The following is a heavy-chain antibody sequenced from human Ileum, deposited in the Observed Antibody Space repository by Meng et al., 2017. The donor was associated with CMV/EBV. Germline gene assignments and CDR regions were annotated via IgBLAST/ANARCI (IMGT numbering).Heavy chain of an antibody. V-gene: IGHV3-74*01. J-gene: IGHJ4*02. D-gene: IGHD2/OR15-2a*01. CDR2: INSDGSST. Sequence: CAASGFTFSGYWMPWVRRAPGKGLVWVSRINSDGSSTSYADSVKGRSTISRDNAKNTLYLQMNSLRAEDTAVYYCARAVIQDYHFDYWGQGTLVTVSS. CDR3: ARAVIQDYHFDY. CDR1: GFTFSGYW.